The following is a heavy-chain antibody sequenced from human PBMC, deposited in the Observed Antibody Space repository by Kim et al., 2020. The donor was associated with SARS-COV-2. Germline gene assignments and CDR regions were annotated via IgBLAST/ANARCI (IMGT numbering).Heavy chain of an antibody. CDR2: IYYSGST. Sequence: SETLSLTCTVSGGYVSSGSYYWSWIRQPPGKGLEWFGYIYYSGSTNYNPSLKSRVTISVDTSKNQFSLKLSSVTAADTAVYYCARGDFDWLLYYYYGMDVWGQGTTVTVSS. D-gene: IGHD3-9*01. J-gene: IGHJ6*02. V-gene: IGHV4-61*01. CDR3: ARGDFDWLLYYYYGMDV. CDR1: GGYVSSGSYY.